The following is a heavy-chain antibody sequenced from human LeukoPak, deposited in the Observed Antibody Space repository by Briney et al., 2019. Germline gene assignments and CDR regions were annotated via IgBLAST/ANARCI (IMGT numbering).Heavy chain of an antibody. CDR2: INPNSGGT. D-gene: IGHD3-3*01. CDR3: ARSRVVSPYDFWSGHDY. Sequence: APVKVSCKASGYTFTGYYMHWVRQAPGQGLEWMGWINPNSGGTNYAQKFQGRVTMTGDTSISTAYMELSRLRSDDTAVYYCARSRVVSPYDFWSGHDYWGQGTLVTVSS. V-gene: IGHV1-2*02. CDR1: GYTFTGYY. J-gene: IGHJ4*02.